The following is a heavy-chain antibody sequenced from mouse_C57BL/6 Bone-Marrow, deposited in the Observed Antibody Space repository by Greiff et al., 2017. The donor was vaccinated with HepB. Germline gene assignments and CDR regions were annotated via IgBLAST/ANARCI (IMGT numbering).Heavy chain of an antibody. CDR2: IDPNSGGT. Sequence: QVQLQQPGTELVKPGASVKLSCKASGYTFTSYWMHWVKQRPGRGLEWIGRIDPNSGGTKYNEKFKSKATLTVDKPSSTAYMQLSSLTSEDSAVYYCARCHDYSWYFDVWGTGTTVTVSS. J-gene: IGHJ1*03. CDR3: ARCHDYSWYFDV. V-gene: IGHV1-72*01. D-gene: IGHD2-4*01. CDR1: GYTFTSYW.